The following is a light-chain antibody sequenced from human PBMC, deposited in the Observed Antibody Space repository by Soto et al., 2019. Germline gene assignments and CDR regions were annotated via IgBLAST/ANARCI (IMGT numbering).Light chain of an antibody. Sequence: EIVMTQSPATLSVSPGERATLSCRASQSVSSNFAWYQQKPGQAPRLLIYGASTRATGVPAKFSGSGSGTEFTLTISSLQSEDFAVYYCQQYNTWPPGTFGPGTKVEIK. CDR3: QQYNTWPPGT. V-gene: IGKV3-15*01. CDR1: QSVSSN. CDR2: GAS. J-gene: IGKJ1*01.